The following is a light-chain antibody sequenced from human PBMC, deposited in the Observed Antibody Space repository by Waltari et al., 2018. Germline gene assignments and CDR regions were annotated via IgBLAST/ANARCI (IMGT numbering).Light chain of an antibody. CDR1: SSYVGGYNS. CDR2: DVP. Sequence: QSALTQAASVSGSPGQSITISCPGTSSYVGGYNSVSWYQQPPGKAPKLLIYDVPNRPSGVSNRFSGSKSGNTASLTISGLQAEDEADYYCSAYTRSGTYVFGTGTKVTVL. V-gene: IGLV2-14*03. J-gene: IGLJ1*01. CDR3: SAYTRSGTYV.